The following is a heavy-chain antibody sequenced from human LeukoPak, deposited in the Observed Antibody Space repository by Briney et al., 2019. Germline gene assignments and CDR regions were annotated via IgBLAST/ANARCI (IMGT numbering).Heavy chain of an antibody. D-gene: IGHD6-19*01. J-gene: IGHJ4*02. V-gene: IGHV3-23*01. CDR1: GFTFSSYA. Sequence: GGSLRLSCAASGFTFSSYAMSWVRQAPGRGLEWVSAISGRDGRTYYTDSVKGRFTISRDNAKNSLYLQMNSLRAEDTAVYYCARRVYNSGWYIDYWGQGTLVTVSS. CDR2: ISGRDGRT. CDR3: ARRVYNSGWYIDY.